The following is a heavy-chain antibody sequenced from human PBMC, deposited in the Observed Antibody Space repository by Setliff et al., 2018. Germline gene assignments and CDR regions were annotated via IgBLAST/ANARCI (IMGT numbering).Heavy chain of an antibody. CDR2: INPGGGSA. V-gene: IGHV1-46*01. CDR3: ARDTSTRSAASDPSFNFDF. D-gene: IGHD5-12*01. J-gene: IGHJ4*02. Sequence: ASVKVSCKASGYSLTRYYMHWVRQAPGQGLEWMGIINPGGGSASYAEKFQGRVTMTRDTSTSTFYMEVNILRSDDTAVYYCARDTSTRSAASDPSFNFDFWGQGSLVTVSS. CDR1: GYSLTRYY.